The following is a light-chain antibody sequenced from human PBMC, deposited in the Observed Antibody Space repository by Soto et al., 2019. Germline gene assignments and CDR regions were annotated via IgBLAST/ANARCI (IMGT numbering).Light chain of an antibody. CDR3: QQYGSSGT. Sequence: EIVLTQSPATLSLSPGERATLSCRASQSVSSYLAWYQQKPGQAPRLLIYDASNRATGIPARFSGSGSGTDFTLTISRLEPEDFAVYYFQQYGSSGTFGQGTKVDIK. CDR1: QSVSSY. CDR2: DAS. V-gene: IGKV3-11*01. J-gene: IGKJ1*01.